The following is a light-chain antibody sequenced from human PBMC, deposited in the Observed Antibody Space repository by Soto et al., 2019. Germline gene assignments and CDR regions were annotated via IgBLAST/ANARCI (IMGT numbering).Light chain of an antibody. CDR3: QQSFSTPS. Sequence: DIQMTQSPSSLSASVGDRVTITCRASQSISSYLNWYQQKPGKAPKLLIYTTSSLQSGVPSRFSGSGSGTDFTLTISSLQPEDFATYYCQQSFSTPSXGPGTKVDIK. V-gene: IGKV1-39*01. CDR2: TTS. CDR1: QSISSY. J-gene: IGKJ3*01.